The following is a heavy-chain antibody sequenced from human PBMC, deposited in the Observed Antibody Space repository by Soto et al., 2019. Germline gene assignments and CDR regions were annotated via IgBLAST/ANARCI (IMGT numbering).Heavy chain of an antibody. CDR3: AREYSGSPHPRPIYADY. CDR1: GYTFTSYG. V-gene: IGHV1-18*01. D-gene: IGHD1-26*01. Sequence: QVQLVQSGAEVKKPGASVKVSCKASGYTFTSYGISWVRQAPGQGLEWMGWISDYNGNTNDAQKLQGRVTMTTDTSTSTAYMELRSLRSDDTAVYYCAREYSGSPHPRPIYADYWGQGTLVTVSS. CDR2: ISDYNGNT. J-gene: IGHJ4*02.